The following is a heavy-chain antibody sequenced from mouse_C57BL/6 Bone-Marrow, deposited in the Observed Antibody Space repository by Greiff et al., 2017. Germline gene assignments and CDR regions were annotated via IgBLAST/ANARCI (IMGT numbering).Heavy chain of an antibody. CDR3: ARSGYYYGSSYYAMDY. V-gene: IGHV1-81*01. Sequence: QVQLQQSGAELARPGASVKLSCKASGYTFTSYGISWVKQRTGQGLEWIGEIYPRSGNTYYNEKFKGKATLTADKSSSTAYMEIRSLTSEDSAVYFCARSGYYYGSSYYAMDYWGQGTSVTVSS. CDR2: IYPRSGNT. J-gene: IGHJ4*01. D-gene: IGHD1-1*01. CDR1: GYTFTSYG.